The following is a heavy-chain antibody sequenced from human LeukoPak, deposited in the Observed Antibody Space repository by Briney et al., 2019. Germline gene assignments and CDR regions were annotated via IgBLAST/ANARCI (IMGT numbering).Heavy chain of an antibody. D-gene: IGHD6-13*01. Sequence: GASVKVSCKASGYTFTSYDINWVRQATGQGLEWMGWMNPNSGNTAYAQKFQGRVTITRNTSISTAYMELSSLRSEDTAVYYCARDATIAAADYYYYMDVWGKGTTVTISS. CDR3: ARDATIAAADYYYYMDV. CDR1: GYTFTSYD. V-gene: IGHV1-8*03. CDR2: MNPNSGNT. J-gene: IGHJ6*03.